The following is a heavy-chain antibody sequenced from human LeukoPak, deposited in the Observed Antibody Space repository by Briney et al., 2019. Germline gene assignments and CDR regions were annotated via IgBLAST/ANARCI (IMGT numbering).Heavy chain of an antibody. CDR2: ISAYNGNT. D-gene: IGHD3-9*01. V-gene: IGHV1-18*04. Sequence: ASEKVSCKASGYTFTSYGISWVRQAPGQGLEWMGWISAYNGNTNYAQKLQGRVTMTTDTSTSTAYMELRSLRSDDTAVYYCARDRGVRYFDWLSPAYGMDVWGKGTTVTVSS. CDR1: GYTFTSYG. J-gene: IGHJ6*04. CDR3: ARDRGVRYFDWLSPAYGMDV.